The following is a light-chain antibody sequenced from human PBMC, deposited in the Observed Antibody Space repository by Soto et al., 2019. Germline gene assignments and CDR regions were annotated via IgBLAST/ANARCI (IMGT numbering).Light chain of an antibody. CDR3: QQYGSPIT. V-gene: IGKV3-20*01. Sequence: EIALTQSPGTLSLSPGERATLSCRASQSVPRSYLAWYQQKPGQAPRLLIYGTSSRATGIPDRFSGSGSGTDFTLTISRMEPEDFAVVYCQQYGSPITFGQGTRLEIK. J-gene: IGKJ5*01. CDR1: QSVPRSY. CDR2: GTS.